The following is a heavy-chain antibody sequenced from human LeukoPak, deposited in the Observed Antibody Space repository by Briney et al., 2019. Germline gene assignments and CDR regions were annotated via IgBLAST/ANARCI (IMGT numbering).Heavy chain of an antibody. J-gene: IGHJ4*02. CDR1: GYTFSDHY. Sequence: KPGASLRFSCAASGYTFSDHYMSWIRQAPGKGLEWVSYISGSSHYTNSADSVKGRFTISRDNAKNSLYLQMNSLGTEDTAVYYCARVTLYGESALDYWGQGTLVTVSS. CDR2: ISGSSHYT. V-gene: IGHV3-11*06. CDR3: ARVTLYGESALDY. D-gene: IGHD4-17*01.